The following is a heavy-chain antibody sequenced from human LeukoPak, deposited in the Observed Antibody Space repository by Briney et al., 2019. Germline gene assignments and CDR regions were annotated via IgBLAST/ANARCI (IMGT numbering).Heavy chain of an antibody. D-gene: IGHD4-17*01. CDR3: ARGYGDYYYYYMDV. J-gene: IGHJ6*03. CDR1: GGSISSYY. CDR2: IYYSGST. V-gene: IGHV4-59*01. Sequence: SETLSLTCIVSGGSISSYYWSWIRQPPGKGLEWIGYIYYSGSTNYNPSLKSRVTISVDTSKNQFSLKLSSVTAADTAVYYCARGYGDYYYYYMDVWGKGTTVTVSS.